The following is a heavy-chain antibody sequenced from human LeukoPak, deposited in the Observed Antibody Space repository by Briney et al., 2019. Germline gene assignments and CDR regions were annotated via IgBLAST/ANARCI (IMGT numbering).Heavy chain of an antibody. CDR1: GFTFSSYA. Sequence: GGSLRLSCAASGFTFSSYAMHWVRQAPGKGLEWVAVISYDGSNKYYADSVKGRFTISRDNSKNTLYLQMNSLRAEDTAVYYCARDYEDSGYDLAYWGQGTLVTVSS. V-gene: IGHV3-30-3*01. CDR2: ISYDGSNK. D-gene: IGHD5-12*01. CDR3: ARDYEDSGYDLAY. J-gene: IGHJ4*02.